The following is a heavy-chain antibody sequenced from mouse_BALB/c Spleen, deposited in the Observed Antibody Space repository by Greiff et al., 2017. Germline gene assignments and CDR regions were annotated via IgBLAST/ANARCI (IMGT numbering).Heavy chain of an antibody. V-gene: IGHV1-7*01. Sequence: QVHVKQSGAELAKPGASVKMSCKASGYTFTSYWMHWVKQRPGQGLEWIGYINPSTGYTEYNQKFKDKATLTADKSSSTAYMQLSSLTSEDSAVYYCARSGYYDYDGFDYWGQGTTLTVSS. CDR3: ARSGYYDYDGFDY. J-gene: IGHJ2*01. D-gene: IGHD2-4*01. CDR2: INPSTGYT. CDR1: GYTFTSYW.